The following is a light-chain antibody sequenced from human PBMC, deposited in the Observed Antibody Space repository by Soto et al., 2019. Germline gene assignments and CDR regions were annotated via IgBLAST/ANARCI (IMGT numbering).Light chain of an antibody. CDR2: SNN. CDR3: AAWDDRMNEGV. Sequence: QSALTPPPSGSGTPGHRGTISCPPSSSKIGRNTVTLYQPLPGTAPKLLISSNNQRPSGFPDRFSGSKSGTSPSRAISGLQSEDEADYDCAAWDDRMNEGVFGSGTKVTV. CDR1: SSKIGRNT. V-gene: IGLV1-44*01. J-gene: IGLJ1*01.